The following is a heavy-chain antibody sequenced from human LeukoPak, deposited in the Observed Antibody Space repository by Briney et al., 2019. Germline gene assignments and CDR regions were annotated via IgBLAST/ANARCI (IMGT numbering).Heavy chain of an antibody. D-gene: IGHD1-26*01. CDR3: ASGSYYFGLFDY. V-gene: IGHV4-59*08. J-gene: IGHJ4*02. CDR2: IYYSGST. Sequence: SETLSLTRTVSGGSISSYYWSWIRQPPGKGLEWIGYIYYSGSTSYNPSLKSRVTISVDTSKNQFSLKLSSVTAADTAVYYCASGSYYFGLFDYWGQGTLVTVSS. CDR1: GGSISSYY.